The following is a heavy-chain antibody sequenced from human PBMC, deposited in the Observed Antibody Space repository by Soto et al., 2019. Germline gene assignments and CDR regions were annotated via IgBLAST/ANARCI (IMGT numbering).Heavy chain of an antibody. CDR2: IIPISETT. Sequence: GASVKVFCKASGGTFSSLGINWVRLAPGQGLEWMGGIIPISETTHYAQIFQDRVTIVADMSTATAYMELSSLRSEDTAVYYCARDGPITMVRGVINYYGMDVWGQGTTVTVSS. CDR1: GGTFSSLG. V-gene: IGHV1-69*06. J-gene: IGHJ6*02. CDR3: ARDGPITMVRGVINYYGMDV. D-gene: IGHD3-10*01.